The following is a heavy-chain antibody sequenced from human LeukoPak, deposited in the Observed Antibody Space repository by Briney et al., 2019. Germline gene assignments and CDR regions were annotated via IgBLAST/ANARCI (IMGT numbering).Heavy chain of an antibody. Sequence: ASVHVSSKASGYTLTRYAMNCLRQPPGHSLEWMGWINPVNGNTKYSQKFQGRVTITRDTSASTAYMELSSMRSEDTAVYYCAREGSGYDCWGQGTLVTVSS. D-gene: IGHD5-12*01. CDR2: INPVNGNT. V-gene: IGHV1-3*01. CDR3: AREGSGYDC. CDR1: GYTLTRYA. J-gene: IGHJ4*02.